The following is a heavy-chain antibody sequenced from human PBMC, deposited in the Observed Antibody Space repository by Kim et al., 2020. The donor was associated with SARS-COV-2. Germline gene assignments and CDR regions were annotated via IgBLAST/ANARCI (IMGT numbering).Heavy chain of an antibody. CDR1: GGTFSSYA. J-gene: IGHJ4*02. D-gene: IGHD3-16*01. CDR2: IIPILGIA. Sequence: SLKVSCKASGGTFSSYAISWVRQAPGQGLEWMGRIIPILGIANYAQKFQGRVTITADKSTSTAYMDLSSLRSEDTAVYYCARVRMGEVIDYWGQGTLVTVSS. CDR3: ARVRMGEVIDY. V-gene: IGHV1-69*04.